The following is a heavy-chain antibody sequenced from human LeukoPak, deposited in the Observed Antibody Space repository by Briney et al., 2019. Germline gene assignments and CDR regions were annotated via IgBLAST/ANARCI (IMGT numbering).Heavy chain of an antibody. CDR1: GFTFSSYW. Sequence: GGSLRLSCAASGFTFSSYWMHWVRQAPGKGLGWVSRVSGDGRDTTSADSVRGRFSISRDNAKKTLYLQMNGLTTEDTAVYYCARDQVYCSGSICYFDYWGQGTLVTVS. J-gene: IGHJ4*02. CDR3: ARDQVYCSGSICYFDY. V-gene: IGHV3-74*03. CDR2: VSGDGRDT. D-gene: IGHD2-15*01.